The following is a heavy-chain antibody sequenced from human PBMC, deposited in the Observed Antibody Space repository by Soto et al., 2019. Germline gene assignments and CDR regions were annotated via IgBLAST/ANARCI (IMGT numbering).Heavy chain of an antibody. CDR2: ISYDGSNK. Sequence: PGGSLRLSCAASGFTFSSYAMHWVRQAPGKGLEWVAVISYDGSNKYYADSVKGRFTISRDNSKNTLYLQMNSLRAEDTAVYYCASSKPPLLYPLRPPYYYGMDVWGQGTTVTVSS. CDR3: ASSKPPLLYPLRPPYYYGMDV. CDR1: GFTFSSYA. V-gene: IGHV3-30-3*01. D-gene: IGHD2-15*01. J-gene: IGHJ6*02.